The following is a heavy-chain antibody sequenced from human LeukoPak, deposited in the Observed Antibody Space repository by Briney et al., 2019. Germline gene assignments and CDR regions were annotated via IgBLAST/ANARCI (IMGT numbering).Heavy chain of an antibody. J-gene: IGHJ3*02. Sequence: GGSLRLSCAASGFNFEDYAMHWVRQVPGKGLEWVAVISYDGSNKYYADSVKGRFTISRDNSKNTLYLQMNSLRAEDTAVYYCAKATSGWSISDAFDIWGQGTMVTVSS. V-gene: IGHV3-30*18. CDR1: GFNFEDYA. D-gene: IGHD6-19*01. CDR2: ISYDGSNK. CDR3: AKATSGWSISDAFDI.